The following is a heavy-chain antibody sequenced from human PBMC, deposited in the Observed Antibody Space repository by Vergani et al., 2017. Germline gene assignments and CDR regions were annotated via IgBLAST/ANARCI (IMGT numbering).Heavy chain of an antibody. V-gene: IGHV3-30*02. J-gene: IGHJ4*02. Sequence: QVQLVESGGGVVQPGGSLRLSCGASGFTFSNYCMHWVRQAPGKGLEWVTFIRYDGSNTYYADCVKGRFTISRDNSKNTLFLQMNSLRPEDTAVYCCARDTVTGSRYFDYWGQGTLVTVSS. CDR1: GFTFSNYC. CDR3: ARDTVTGSRYFDY. CDR2: IRYDGSNT. D-gene: IGHD4-11*01.